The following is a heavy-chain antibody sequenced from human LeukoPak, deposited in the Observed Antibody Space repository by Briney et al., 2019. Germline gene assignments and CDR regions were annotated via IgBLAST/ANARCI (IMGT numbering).Heavy chain of an antibody. J-gene: IGHJ4*02. CDR3: AKTVKTYDSSGYYYLH. D-gene: IGHD3-22*01. Sequence: GGSLRLSCAASGFTFSSYAMSWVRQAPGKGLEWVSAISGSGGSTYYADSVKGRFTISRDNSKNTLYLQMNSLRAEDTAVYYCAKTVKTYDSSGYYYLHWGQGTLVTVSS. V-gene: IGHV3-23*01. CDR1: GFTFSSYA. CDR2: ISGSGGST.